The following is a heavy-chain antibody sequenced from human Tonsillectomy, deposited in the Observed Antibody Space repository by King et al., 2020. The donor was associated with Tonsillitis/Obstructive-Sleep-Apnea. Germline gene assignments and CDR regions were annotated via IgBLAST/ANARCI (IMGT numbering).Heavy chain of an antibody. CDR3: ARVRCSGGYYALDH. Sequence: VQLVESGGGLVQPGGSLRLSCAASGFTFSDHYMDWVRQAPGKGLEWVGRTRNKANSYTTEYAASVKGRFTISRDDSKNSLYLQMNSLKSEDTAVYYCARVRCSGGYYALDHWGQGTLVTVSS. V-gene: IGHV3-72*01. J-gene: IGHJ4*02. CDR2: TRNKANSYTT. D-gene: IGHD2-15*01. CDR1: GFTFSDHY.